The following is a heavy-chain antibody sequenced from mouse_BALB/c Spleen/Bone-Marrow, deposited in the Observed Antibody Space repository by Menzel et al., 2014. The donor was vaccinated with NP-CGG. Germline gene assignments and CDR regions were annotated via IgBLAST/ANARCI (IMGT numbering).Heavy chain of an antibody. V-gene: IGHV5-9-2*01. J-gene: IGHJ3*01. CDR3: ARHAYYDQTEVSFVY. D-gene: IGHD2-4*01. CDR2: ISGGGSYT. Sequence: EVKLMESGGGLVESGGSLKLSCAASGFSFNSYGMSWVRQTPEKRLEWVATISGGGSYTFYPDSVKGRFTISGDNAKNNLYLQLSSLRSEDTALYYCARHAYYDQTEVSFVYWGQGTLVTVSA. CDR1: GFSFNSYG.